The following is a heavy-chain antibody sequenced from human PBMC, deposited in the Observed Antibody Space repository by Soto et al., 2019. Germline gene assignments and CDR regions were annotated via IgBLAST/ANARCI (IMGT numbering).Heavy chain of an antibody. CDR1: GFTFSSYA. CDR2: ISYDGSNK. Sequence: PGGSLRLSCAASGFTFSSYAMHWVRQAPGKGLEWVAVISYDGSNKYYADSVKGRFTISRDNSKNTLYLQMNSLRAEDTAVYYCARDSGGYSYGWDEYYGMDVWGQGTTVTVSS. CDR3: ARDSGGYSYGWDEYYGMDV. D-gene: IGHD5-18*01. J-gene: IGHJ6*02. V-gene: IGHV3-30-3*01.